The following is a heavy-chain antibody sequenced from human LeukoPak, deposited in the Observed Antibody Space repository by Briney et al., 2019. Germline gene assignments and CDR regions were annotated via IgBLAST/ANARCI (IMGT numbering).Heavy chain of an antibody. CDR1: GYTLTSYD. J-gene: IGHJ3*02. Sequence: ASVKVSCKASGYTLTSYDINWVRQATGQRLEWMGWMNPNSGNTGYAQKFQGRVTMTRNTSISTAYMELSSLRSEDTAVYYCATSTIFGVVDAFDIWGQGTMVTVSS. D-gene: IGHD3-3*01. CDR2: MNPNSGNT. CDR3: ATSTIFGVVDAFDI. V-gene: IGHV1-8*01.